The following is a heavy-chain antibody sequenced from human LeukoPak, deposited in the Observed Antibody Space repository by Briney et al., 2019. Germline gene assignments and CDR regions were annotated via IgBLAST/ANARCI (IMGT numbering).Heavy chain of an antibody. CDR3: ARARPPYYYDSSGYPGAFDI. V-gene: IGHV4-34*01. CDR1: GGSFSGYY. J-gene: IGHJ3*02. CDR2: INHSGGT. Sequence: SETLSLTCAVYGGSFSGYYWSWIRQPPGKGLEWIGEINHSGGTNYNPSLKSRVTISVDTSKNQFSLKLSSVTAADTAVYYCARARPPYYYDSSGYPGAFDIWGQGTMVTVSS. D-gene: IGHD3-22*01.